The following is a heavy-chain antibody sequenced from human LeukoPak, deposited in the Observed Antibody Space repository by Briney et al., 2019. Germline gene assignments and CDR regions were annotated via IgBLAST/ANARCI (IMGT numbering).Heavy chain of an antibody. D-gene: IGHD3-10*01. J-gene: IGHJ6*02. CDR3: AREFGGGRDYYGMDV. CDR2: ISSSGSTI. V-gene: IGHV3-48*03. Sequence: HPGGSVRLSCADSGFTFSSYEMNWVRQAPGKGLGWVSYISSSGSTIYYADSVKGRFTISRDNAKNSLYLQMNSLRAEDTAVYYCAREFGGGRDYYGMDVWGQGATVTVSS. CDR1: GFTFSSYE.